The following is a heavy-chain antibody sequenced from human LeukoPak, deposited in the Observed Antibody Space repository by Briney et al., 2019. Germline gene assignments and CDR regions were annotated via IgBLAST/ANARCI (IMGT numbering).Heavy chain of an antibody. J-gene: IGHJ3*01. CDR2: ISYDGINK. CDR3: ARRGNWGSAFDV. D-gene: IGHD7-27*01. Sequence: GGSLRLSCAASGFSFSTYPMPWVRQAPGKGLEWVAFISYDGINKYYADSVKGRFTISRDNSKNTLYLQMSSLRAEDTAMYYCARRGNWGSAFDVWGQGTMVTVSS. V-gene: IGHV3-30*04. CDR1: GFSFSTYP.